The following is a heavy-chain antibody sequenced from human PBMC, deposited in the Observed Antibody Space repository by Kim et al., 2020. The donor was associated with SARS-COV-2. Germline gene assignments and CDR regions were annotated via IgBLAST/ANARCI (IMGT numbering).Heavy chain of an antibody. D-gene: IGHD3-10*01. Sequence: GESLKISCKGSGYSFTSYWIDWVRQMPGKGLEWMGIIYPGDSDTRYSPSFQGQVTISADKSISTAYLQWSSLKASDTAMYYCARAFDGSGSYLADYYYYGMDVWGQGTTVTVSS. CDR3: ARAFDGSGSYLADYYYYGMDV. J-gene: IGHJ6*02. CDR1: GYSFTSYW. V-gene: IGHV5-51*01. CDR2: IYPGDSDT.